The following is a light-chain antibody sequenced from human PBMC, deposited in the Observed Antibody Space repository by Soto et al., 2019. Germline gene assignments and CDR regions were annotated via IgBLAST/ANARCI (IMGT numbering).Light chain of an antibody. Sequence: EIVMTQSPATLSVSPVERATLSCRASQSVSSNLAWYQQKPGQAPRLLIYGASSRATGIPDRLSGSGSGTDFTLTISRLEPEDFAVYYCQQYGSSPPITFDQGTRLEIK. CDR3: QQYGSSPPIT. CDR2: GAS. V-gene: IGKV3-20*01. CDR1: QSVSSN. J-gene: IGKJ5*01.